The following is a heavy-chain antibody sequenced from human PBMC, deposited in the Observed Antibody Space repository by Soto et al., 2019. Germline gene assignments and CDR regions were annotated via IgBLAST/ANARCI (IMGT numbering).Heavy chain of an antibody. CDR3: ASAPRGEVIMFITSAQMDY. Sequence: QVQLVQSGAEVKKPGASVKVSCKASGYDFSDHYIHWVRQAPGQGLEWMGLISPDGGSTRYSQTCQARITVTRDTSTSTVYMERTSQRSEATDVYYCASAPRGEVIMFITSAQMDYWGQGTLVAVSS. CDR1: GYDFSDHY. V-gene: IGHV1-46*03. D-gene: IGHD3-10*02. J-gene: IGHJ4*02. CDR2: ISPDGGST.